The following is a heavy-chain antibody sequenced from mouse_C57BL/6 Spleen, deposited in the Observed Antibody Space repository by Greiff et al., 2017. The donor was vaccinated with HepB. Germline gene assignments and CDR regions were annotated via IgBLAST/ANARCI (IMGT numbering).Heavy chain of an antibody. J-gene: IGHJ4*01. D-gene: IGHD1-1*01. Sequence: EVQLQQSGAELVRPGASVKLSCPASGFNIKDYYMHWVKQRPEPGLEWIGRIDPEDGDTEYAPKFQGKATMTADTSSNTAYLQLSSLTSEDTAVYYCTTGSSYYAMDYWGQGTSVTVSS. CDR1: GFNIKDYY. CDR2: IDPEDGDT. V-gene: IGHV14-1*01. CDR3: TTGSSYYAMDY.